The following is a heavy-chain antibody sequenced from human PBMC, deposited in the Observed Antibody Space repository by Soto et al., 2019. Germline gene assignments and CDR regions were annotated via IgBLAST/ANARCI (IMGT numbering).Heavy chain of an antibody. CDR1: GFTFSSYA. CDR3: ARDRLQWLALDY. J-gene: IGHJ4*02. D-gene: IGHD6-19*01. V-gene: IGHV3-30-3*01. Sequence: QVQLVESGGGVVQPGRSLRLSCAASGFTFSSYAMHWVRQAPGKGLEWVAVISYDGSNKYYADSVKGRFTISRDNSKNTLYLQMNSLRAEDTAMYYCARDRLQWLALDYWGQGTLVTVSS. CDR2: ISYDGSNK.